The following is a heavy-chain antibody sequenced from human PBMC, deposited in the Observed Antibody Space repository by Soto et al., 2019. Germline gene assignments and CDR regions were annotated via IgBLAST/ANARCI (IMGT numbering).Heavy chain of an antibody. Sequence: FSGGSISSSSYYWGWIRQPPGKGLEWIGSIYYSGSTYYNPSLKSRVTISVDTSKNQFSLKLSSVTAADTAVYYCARLSDYYDSSGYVDYWGQGTLVTVSS. CDR1: GGSISSSSYY. CDR3: ARLSDYYDSSGYVDY. J-gene: IGHJ4*02. CDR2: IYYSGST. D-gene: IGHD3-22*01. V-gene: IGHV4-39*01.